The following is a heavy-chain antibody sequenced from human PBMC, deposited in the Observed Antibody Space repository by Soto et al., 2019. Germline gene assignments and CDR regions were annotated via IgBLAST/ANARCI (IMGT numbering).Heavy chain of an antibody. CDR3: TNNFV. J-gene: IGHJ4*02. CDR1: GFAFNDPA. Sequence: DVQVVQSGGGLVQPGGSLKLSCAASGFAFNDPAMHWVRQASGKGLEWVARVRSKTNNYATAYPVSVRGRFTVSRDDSMGTTYLQMNSLKTEDTAMYYCTNNFVWGQGVLVTVSS. CDR2: VRSKTNNYAT. V-gene: IGHV3-73*01. D-gene: IGHD2-15*01.